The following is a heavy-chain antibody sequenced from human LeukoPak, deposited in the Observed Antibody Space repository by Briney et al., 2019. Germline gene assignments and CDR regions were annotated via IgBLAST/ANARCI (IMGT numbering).Heavy chain of an antibody. CDR2: ISSNGGST. CDR1: GFTFSSYA. CDR3: ARSPYNWNYGDY. J-gene: IGHJ4*02. V-gene: IGHV3-64*01. Sequence: PGGSLRLSCAASGFTFSSYAMHWVRQAPGKGLEYVSAISSNGGSTYYANSVKGRFTISRDNSKNTLYLQMGSLRAEDMAVYYCARSPYNWNYGDYWGQGTLVTVSS. D-gene: IGHD1-7*01.